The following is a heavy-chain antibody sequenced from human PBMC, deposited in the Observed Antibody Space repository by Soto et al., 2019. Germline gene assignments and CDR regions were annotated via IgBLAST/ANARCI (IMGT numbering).Heavy chain of an antibody. D-gene: IGHD1-26*01. CDR3: AREYSNSPVDFGI. J-gene: IGHJ4*02. CDR1: GGSSNRDYYY. V-gene: IGHV4-61*01. CDR2: IYNSGRT. Sequence: PSETLSLTCTVSGGSSNRDYYYWTWIRQPPGKGLEWIGYIYNSGRTNYNPSLKSRVSISMDTSRNQFSLKLTSVTAADTAVFYCAREYSNSPVDFGIWGQGALVTASS.